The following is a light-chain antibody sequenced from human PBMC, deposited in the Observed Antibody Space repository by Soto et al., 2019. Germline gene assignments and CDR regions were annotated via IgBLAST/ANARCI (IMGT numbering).Light chain of an antibody. CDR3: QTLGTGIQV. Sequence: QLVLTQSPSASASLGASVKLTCTLSSGHSSYAIAWHQQQPEKGPRYLMKLNSDGSHSKGDGIPDRFSGSSSGAERYLTISSLQSEDEADYYCQTLGTGIQVFGGGTKHRP. V-gene: IGLV4-69*01. CDR2: LNSDGSH. CDR1: SGHSSYA. J-gene: IGLJ3*02.